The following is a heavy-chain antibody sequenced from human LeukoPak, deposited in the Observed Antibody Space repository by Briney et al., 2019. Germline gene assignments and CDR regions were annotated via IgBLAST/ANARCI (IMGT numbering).Heavy chain of an antibody. Sequence: RLGGSLRLSCAASGFTFSSYAMCWVRQAPGKGLQWVSSISGSGSSTYYADSVKGRFTISRDNSKNTLFLQVNSLRAEDTAVYYCVKGSRGNYDTWGQGTLVTVSS. CDR3: VKGSRGNYDT. J-gene: IGHJ5*02. CDR2: ISGSGSST. D-gene: IGHD5-24*01. V-gene: IGHV3-23*01. CDR1: GFTFSSYA.